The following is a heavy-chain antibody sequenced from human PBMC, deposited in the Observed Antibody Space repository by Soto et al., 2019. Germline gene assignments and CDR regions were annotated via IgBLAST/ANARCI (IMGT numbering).Heavy chain of an antibody. V-gene: IGHV5-51*01. Sequence: GESLKISCKGSGYSFTSYWIGWVRQMPGKGLEWMGIIYPGEYDTRYSPSFQGQVTISAGKSISTAYLQWSSLKASDTAMYYCARSGPDIAAAGTDFDYWGQGTLVTVSS. D-gene: IGHD6-13*01. CDR2: IYPGEYDT. CDR1: GYSFTSYW. J-gene: IGHJ4*02. CDR3: ARSGPDIAAAGTDFDY.